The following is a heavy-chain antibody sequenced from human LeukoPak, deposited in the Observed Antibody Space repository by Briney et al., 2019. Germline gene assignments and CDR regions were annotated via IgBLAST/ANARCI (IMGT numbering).Heavy chain of an antibody. Sequence: SVKVSCKASGGTFSSYAISWVRQAPGQGLEWMGGIIPVFGTANYAQKLQGRVTMTTDTSTSTAYMELRSLRSDDTAVYYCARAPTEYYYDSSGYWVYREYYFDYWGQGTLVTVSS. J-gene: IGHJ4*02. CDR1: GGTFSSYA. CDR2: IIPVFGTA. D-gene: IGHD3-22*01. V-gene: IGHV1-69*05. CDR3: ARAPTEYYYDSSGYWVYREYYFDY.